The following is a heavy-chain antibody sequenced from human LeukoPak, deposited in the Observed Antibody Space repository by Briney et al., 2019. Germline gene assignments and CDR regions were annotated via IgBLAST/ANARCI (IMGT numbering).Heavy chain of an antibody. CDR3: AKYCTSTNCYGAFDI. CDR2: VDTSGGST. V-gene: IGHV3-23*01. D-gene: IGHD2-2*01. Sequence: GGSLRLSCAASGFTFSSYAMSWVRQAPGKGLEWVSAVDTSGGSTYYSDSVKGRFTISRDSFKNTLYLQMNSLRAEDTARYYCAKYCTSTNCYGAFDIWGQGTMVTVSS. J-gene: IGHJ3*02. CDR1: GFTFSSYA.